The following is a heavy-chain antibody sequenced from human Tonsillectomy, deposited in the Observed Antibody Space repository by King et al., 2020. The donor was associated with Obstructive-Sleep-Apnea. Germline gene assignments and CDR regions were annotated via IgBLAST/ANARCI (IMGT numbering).Heavy chain of an antibody. Sequence: LVQSGAEVKKPGASVKVSCKASGYTFTGYYMHWVRQAPGQGLEWMGWINPDTGDTNFAQNFQGRVTMTRDTSISTAYMELSRLRSDDTAVYYCARNSGYDYYFDYWGQGTLATVSS. D-gene: IGHD5-12*01. V-gene: IGHV1-2*02. J-gene: IGHJ4*02. CDR3: ARNSGYDYYFDY. CDR1: GYTFTGYY. CDR2: INPDTGDT.